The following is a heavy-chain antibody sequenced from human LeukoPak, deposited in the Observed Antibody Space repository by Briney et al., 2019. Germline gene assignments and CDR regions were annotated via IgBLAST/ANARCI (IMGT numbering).Heavy chain of an antibody. V-gene: IGHV4-39*07. CDR2: IYHSGST. CDR3: ARYRSYYPFDY. Sequence: SETLSLTCTVSGGSISTITYYWGWIRQPPGKGLEWIGSIYHSGSTYYNPSLKSRVTISVDTSKNQFSLKLSSVTAADTAVYYCARYRSYYPFDYWGQGTLVTVSS. J-gene: IGHJ4*02. CDR1: GGSISTITYY. D-gene: IGHD1-26*01.